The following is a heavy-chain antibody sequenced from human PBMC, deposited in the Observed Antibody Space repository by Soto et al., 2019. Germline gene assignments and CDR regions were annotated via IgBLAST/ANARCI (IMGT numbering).Heavy chain of an antibody. CDR3: AAKGYCTSTSCYNQY. Sequence: SETLSLTCAVYGGSFSGYYWSWIRQPPGKGLEWIGEINHSGSTNYNPSLKSRVTISVDTSKNQFSLKLSSVTAADTAVYYCAAKGYCTSTSCYNQYWGQGTLVPVSS. V-gene: IGHV4-34*01. CDR1: GGSFSGYY. J-gene: IGHJ4*02. CDR2: INHSGST. D-gene: IGHD2-2*02.